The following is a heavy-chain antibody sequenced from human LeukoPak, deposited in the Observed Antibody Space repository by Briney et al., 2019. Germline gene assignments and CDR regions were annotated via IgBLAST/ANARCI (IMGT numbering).Heavy chain of an antibody. V-gene: IGHV3-23*01. D-gene: IGHD1-26*01. CDR1: GFTFTSYS. CDR3: AKGGKWDVTPFDY. Sequence: PGGSLRLSCAASGFTFTSYSMNWVRQAPGKGLEWVSTISGGGGSTYYADSVKGRFTISRDNFKNTLYLQVNSLRAEDTAVYYCAKGGKWDVTPFDYWGLGTLVTVSS. CDR2: ISGGGGST. J-gene: IGHJ4*02.